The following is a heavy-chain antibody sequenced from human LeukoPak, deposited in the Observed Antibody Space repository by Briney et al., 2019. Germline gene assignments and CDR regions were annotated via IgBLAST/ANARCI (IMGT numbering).Heavy chain of an antibody. CDR3: ASGVPYSYDSRGFVRWLNY. Sequence: ASVKVSCKASGYTFSDYYMHWVRPAPGQGREWMGWINPNSGGTNYAQKFQGRVTMTRNTSITTAYMELSSLRSDDTAVYYCASGVPYSYDSRGFVRWLNYWGQGTLVTVSS. CDR2: INPNSGGT. J-gene: IGHJ4*02. D-gene: IGHD3-22*01. CDR1: GYTFSDYY. V-gene: IGHV1-2*02.